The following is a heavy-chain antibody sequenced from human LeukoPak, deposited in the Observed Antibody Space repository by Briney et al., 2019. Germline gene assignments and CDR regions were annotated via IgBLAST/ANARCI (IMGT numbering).Heavy chain of an antibody. CDR1: GGSISSSSYY. V-gene: IGHV4-39*07. CDR2: IYYSGST. J-gene: IGHJ4*02. Sequence: SETLSLTCTVSGGSISSSSYYWGCIRQPPGKGLEWIGSIYYSGSTYYNPSLKSRVTISVDTSKNQFSLKLSSVTAADTAVYYCARVTKDGYNLNWGQGTLVTVSS. D-gene: IGHD5-24*01. CDR3: ARVTKDGYNLN.